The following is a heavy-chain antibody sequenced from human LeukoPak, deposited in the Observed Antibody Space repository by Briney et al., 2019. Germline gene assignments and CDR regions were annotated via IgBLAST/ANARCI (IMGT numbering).Heavy chain of an antibody. V-gene: IGHV1-8*01. CDR1: GYTFTSYD. D-gene: IGHD1-26*01. CDR2: MNPNSGNT. J-gene: IGHJ4*02. CDR3: ARAGNSGSYSLQ. Sequence: ASLKVSCKASGYTFTSYDINWVRQATGQGLEWMGWMNPNSGNTGYAQKFQGRVTMTRNTSISTAYMELSSLRSEDTAVSYCARAGNSGSYSLQWGQGTLVTVSS.